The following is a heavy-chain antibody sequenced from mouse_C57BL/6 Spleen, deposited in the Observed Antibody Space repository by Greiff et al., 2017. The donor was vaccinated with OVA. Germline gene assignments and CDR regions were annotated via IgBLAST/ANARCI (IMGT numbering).Heavy chain of an antibody. D-gene: IGHD4-1*01. CDR3: ARRIWESAWFAY. Sequence: QVQLQQSGAELMKPGASVKLSCKATGYTFTGYWIEWVKQRPGHGLEWIGEILPGSGSTNYNEKFKGKATFTADTSSNTAYMQRSSLTTEDSAIYYCARRIWESAWFAYWGQGTLVTVSA. V-gene: IGHV1-9*01. CDR1: GYTFTGYW. J-gene: IGHJ3*01. CDR2: ILPGSGST.